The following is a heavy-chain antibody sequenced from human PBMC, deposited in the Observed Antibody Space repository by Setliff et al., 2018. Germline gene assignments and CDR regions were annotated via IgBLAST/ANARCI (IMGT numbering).Heavy chain of an antibody. CDR3: ARVPNFWSGYLDY. D-gene: IGHD3-3*01. CDR1: GGSISSSSYY. J-gene: IGHJ4*02. CDR2: IYYSGST. Sequence: PSETLSLTCTVSGGSISSSSYYWGWIRQPPGKGLEWIGSIYYSGSTYYTPSLKSRVTISVDTSKNQFSLKLSSVTAADTAVYYCARVPNFWSGYLDYWGQGTLVTVSS. V-gene: IGHV4-39*07.